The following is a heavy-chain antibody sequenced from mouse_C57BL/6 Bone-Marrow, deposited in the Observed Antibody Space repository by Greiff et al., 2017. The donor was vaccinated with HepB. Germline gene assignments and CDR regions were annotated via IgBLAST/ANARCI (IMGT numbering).Heavy chain of an antibody. J-gene: IGHJ4*01. Sequence: VQLQQSGPELVKPGASVKISCKASGYAFSSSWMNWVKQRPGKGLEWIGRIYPGDGDTNYNGKFKGKATLTADKSSSTAYMQLSSLRSEDSAVYFCARKGPGITHYYAMDCWGQGASVTVSS. CDR1: GYAFSSSW. V-gene: IGHV1-82*01. CDR3: ARKGPGITHYYAMDC. D-gene: IGHD2-4*01. CDR2: IYPGDGDT.